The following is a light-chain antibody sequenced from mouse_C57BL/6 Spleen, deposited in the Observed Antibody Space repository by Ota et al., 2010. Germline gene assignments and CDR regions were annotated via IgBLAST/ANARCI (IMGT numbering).Light chain of an antibody. J-gene: IGKJ4*01. V-gene: IGKV4-59*01. CDR1: SSVSY. CDR2: STS. Sequence: QIVLTQSPAIMSASPGEKVTMTCSASSSVSYMHWYQQKSGTSPKLLIYSTSKLASGVPARFSGSGSGTSYSLTISSVEAEDAATYYCQQWNSNPPITFGSGTKLEIK. CDR3: QQWNSNPPIT.